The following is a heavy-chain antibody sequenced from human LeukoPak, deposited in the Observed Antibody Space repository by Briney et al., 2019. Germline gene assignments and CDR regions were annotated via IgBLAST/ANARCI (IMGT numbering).Heavy chain of an antibody. CDR3: ARDSVSGYNGNWFDP. Sequence: ASVKVSCKASGYTFTGYFVHWVRQAPGQGLEWMGWINPDSGGTNFAQKFQGRVTMTRDTSISTAHMELSRLKSDDTAVYFCARDSVSGYNGNWFDPWGQGTPVTVSS. D-gene: IGHD1-26*01. CDR1: GYTFTGYF. J-gene: IGHJ5*02. CDR2: INPDSGGT. V-gene: IGHV1-2*02.